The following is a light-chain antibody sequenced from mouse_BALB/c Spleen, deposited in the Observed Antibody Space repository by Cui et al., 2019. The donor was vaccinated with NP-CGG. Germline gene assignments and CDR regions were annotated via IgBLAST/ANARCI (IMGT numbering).Light chain of an antibody. J-gene: IGLJ1*01. V-gene: IGLV1*01. CDR3: ALWYSNHWV. CDR2: GTN. CDR1: TGAVTTSNY. Sequence: VVTQDYALTTSPGETVTLTCRSSTGAVTTSNYANWVQKKPDHLFTGLIGGTNNRAPGVPARFSGSLIGDKAALTITGAQTEDEAIYFCALWYSNHWVFGGGTKLTVL.